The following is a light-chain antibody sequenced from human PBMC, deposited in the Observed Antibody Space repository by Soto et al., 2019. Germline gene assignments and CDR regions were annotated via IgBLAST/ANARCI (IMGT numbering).Light chain of an antibody. J-gene: IGKJ2*01. CDR3: QQYNNWTRT. CDR2: GAS. CDR1: QSVSSN. Sequence: EIVMTQSPATLSVSPGERATVSCRASQSVSSNLAWYQQKPGQAPRLLIYGASTRATGIPARFSGSGSGTEFTLTIGSLQSEAFAVYYCQQYNNWTRTFGQGTKLEIK. V-gene: IGKV3-15*01.